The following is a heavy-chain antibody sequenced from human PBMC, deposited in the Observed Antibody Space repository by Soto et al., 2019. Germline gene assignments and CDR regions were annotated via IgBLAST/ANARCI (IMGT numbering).Heavy chain of an antibody. CDR2: IYHSGST. D-gene: IGHD6-19*01. V-gene: IGHV4-4*02. Sequence: QVQLQESGPGLVKPSGTLSLTCAVSGGSISSNNWWSWVRQPPGKGLEWIGEIYHSGSTNYNPSRKGRVTISVDKSKNQFSLKLSSVTAADTAVYYCARDQVAGTYFDYWGQGTLVTVSS. J-gene: IGHJ4*02. CDR1: GGSISSNNW. CDR3: ARDQVAGTYFDY.